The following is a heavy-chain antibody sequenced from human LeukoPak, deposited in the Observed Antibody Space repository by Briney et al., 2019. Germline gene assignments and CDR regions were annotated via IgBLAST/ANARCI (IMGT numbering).Heavy chain of an antibody. CDR1: GFTFSSYG. Sequence: GGSLRLSCAASGFTFSSYGMHWVRQAPGKGLEWVSVIAYDGSIEYYADSVKGRFTISRDSSKNTLYLEMNSLRAEDTAVYYCAKEAGSSAVTTRYVDYWGQGTLVTVSS. D-gene: IGHD4-11*01. CDR3: AKEAGSSAVTTRYVDY. J-gene: IGHJ4*02. V-gene: IGHV3-30*18. CDR2: IAYDGSIE.